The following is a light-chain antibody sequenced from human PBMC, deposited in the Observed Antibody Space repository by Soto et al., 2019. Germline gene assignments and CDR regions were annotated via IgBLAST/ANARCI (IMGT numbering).Light chain of an antibody. J-gene: IGKJ1*01. CDR3: QHYNSYSEA. CDR2: DAY. CDR1: QSFRGL. Sequence: PGARATLSCMASQSFRGLLAWYQQKPGQAPRLLIYDAYNRATGIPPRFSGSGSGTDFTLTISSLQSEDFAVYYCQHYNSYSEAFGQGTKVDIK. V-gene: IGKV3D-15*01.